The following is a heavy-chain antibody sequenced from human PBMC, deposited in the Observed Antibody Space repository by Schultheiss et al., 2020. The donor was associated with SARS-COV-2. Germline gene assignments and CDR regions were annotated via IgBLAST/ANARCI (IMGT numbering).Heavy chain of an antibody. D-gene: IGHD1-26*01. CDR3: ARGYREYYMDV. Sequence: GGSLRLSCTASEFTFSHNAMHWVRQAPGKGLEWVAVIWYDGSDKYYADSVKGRFTISRDNSKNTLYLQMNSLRAEDTGMYYCARGYREYYMDVWGKGTTVTVSS. CDR2: IWYDGSDK. V-gene: IGHV3-33*08. J-gene: IGHJ6*03. CDR1: EFTFSHNA.